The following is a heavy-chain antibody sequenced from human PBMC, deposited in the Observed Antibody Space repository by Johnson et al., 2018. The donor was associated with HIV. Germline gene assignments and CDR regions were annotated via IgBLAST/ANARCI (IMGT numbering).Heavy chain of an antibody. J-gene: IGHJ3*02. CDR3: ARDVIKVIAARDDAFDI. V-gene: IGHV3-66*01. CDR2: IYSGGSTI. CDR1: GFTVSSNY. Sequence: MQLVESGGGLVQPGGSLRLSCAASGFTVSSNYMSWVRQAPGKGLEWVSVIYSGGSTIYYADSVKGRFTISRDNAKNSLYLQMNSLRAEDTAVYYCARDVIKVIAARDDAFDIWGQGTMVTVSS. D-gene: IGHD6-6*01.